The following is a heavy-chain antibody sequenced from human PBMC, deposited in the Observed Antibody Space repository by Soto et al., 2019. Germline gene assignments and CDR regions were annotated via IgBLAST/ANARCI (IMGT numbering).Heavy chain of an antibody. D-gene: IGHD1-7*01. CDR2: IIPIFGTA. V-gene: IGHV1-69*01. CDR1: GGTFSSYA. CDR3: ARRGLVELELRLGAFDI. J-gene: IGHJ3*02. Sequence: QVQLVQSGAEVKKPGSSVKVSCKASGGTFSSYAISWVRQAPGQGLEWMGGIIPIFGTANYAQKFQGRVTITADDSKSTAYMERSSLRSEDTALYYCARRGLVELELRLGAFDIWGQGTMVTVSS.